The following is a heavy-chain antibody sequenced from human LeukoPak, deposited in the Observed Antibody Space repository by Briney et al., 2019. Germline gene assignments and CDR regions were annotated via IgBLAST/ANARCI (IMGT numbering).Heavy chain of an antibody. V-gene: IGHV3-7*01. CDR1: GFSFSNFW. CDR2: IKPDGSAT. D-gene: IGHD6-6*01. J-gene: IGHJ5*02. CDR3: ARGGGSSS. Sequence: GGSLRLTCAASGFSFSNFWMSWVRQAQGKGLEWVANIKPDGSATNYVDSVKGRFTISRDNAKNSLDLQMNSLRAEDTAVYYCARGGGSSSWGQGTLVTVSS.